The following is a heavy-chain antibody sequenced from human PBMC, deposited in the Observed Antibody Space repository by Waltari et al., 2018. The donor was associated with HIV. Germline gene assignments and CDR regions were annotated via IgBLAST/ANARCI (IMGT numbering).Heavy chain of an antibody. Sequence: LVQSGGCEVQEGGSLVLSFSGYGLTFRRFSLNWVRQTPRRGLEWVASLRRDTYEANYLASVRGRFIISRDNAKSSAYLEMTSLRVEDTATYYCVRDDPGYVAIDYWGQGSQVVVS. CDR1: GLTFRRFS. V-gene: IGHV3-7*03. D-gene: IGHD2-15*01. CDR2: LRRDTYEA. CDR3: VRDDPGYVAIDY. J-gene: IGHJ4*02.